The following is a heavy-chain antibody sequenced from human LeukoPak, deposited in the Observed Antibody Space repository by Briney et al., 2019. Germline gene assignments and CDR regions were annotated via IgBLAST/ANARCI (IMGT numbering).Heavy chain of an antibody. J-gene: IGHJ4*02. CDR3: ALQGNTKQRHQSY. D-gene: IGHD6-25*01. CDR1: GYTFTSYY. Sequence: GAAVKVSCKASGYTFTSYYMHWVRQAPGQGLEWMGIINPSGGSTSYAQKFQGRVTMTRDTSTSTVYMELSSLRSEDTAVYYCALQGNTKQRHQSYWGQGTLVTVSS. CDR2: INPSGGST. V-gene: IGHV1-46*01.